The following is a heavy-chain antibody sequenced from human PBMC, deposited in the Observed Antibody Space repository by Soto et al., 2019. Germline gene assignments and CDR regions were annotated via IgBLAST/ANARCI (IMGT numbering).Heavy chain of an antibody. V-gene: IGHV5-51*01. CDR3: ATVMLPLDWNYPPVGASDL. J-gene: IGHJ3*01. CDR1: AYSFTSYW. D-gene: IGHD1-7*01. CDR2: IYPCDSGT. Sequence: GESLKISCKASAYSFTSYWIGCVGQMPGKGLEWMAIIYPCDSGTRYSPSFQGHVVISDDKSISTAYLQWKSLLASDTAMYYCATVMLPLDWNYPPVGASDLWCLGTMVTVSS.